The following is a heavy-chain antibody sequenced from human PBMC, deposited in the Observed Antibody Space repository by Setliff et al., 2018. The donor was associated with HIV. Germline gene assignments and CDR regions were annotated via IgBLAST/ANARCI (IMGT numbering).Heavy chain of an antibody. V-gene: IGHV4-4*07. CDR1: DDPISSYY. D-gene: IGHD3-22*01. CDR3: ARVRLTMIMMVDYFDQ. J-gene: IGHJ4*02. Sequence: SETLSLTCYVTDDPISSYYWSWVRQPAGKGLEWIGRLYVSGDTNYNPSLKSRVTMSLDTSKKHFSPNLKSVTAADTAVYYCARVRLTMIMMVDYFDQWGQGTLVTVSS. CDR2: LYVSGDT.